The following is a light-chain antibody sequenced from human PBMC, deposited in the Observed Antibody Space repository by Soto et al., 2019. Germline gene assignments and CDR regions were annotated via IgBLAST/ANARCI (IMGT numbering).Light chain of an antibody. V-gene: IGKV1-39*01. Sequence: DIQMTQSPYSLSAVVGDSVTITCHASQRISTFLNWYHQKPGKAPKLLIYSASYLQSGVPSNFSGSGSGTDFTLSIVTLQPEDFGTYFCQQSYRLPLTFGGGTKVEI. J-gene: IGKJ4*01. CDR1: QRISTF. CDR3: QQSYRLPLT. CDR2: SAS.